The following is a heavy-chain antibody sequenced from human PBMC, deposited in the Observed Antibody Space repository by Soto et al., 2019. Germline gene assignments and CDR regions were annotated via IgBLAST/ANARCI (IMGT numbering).Heavy chain of an antibody. J-gene: IGHJ5*02. V-gene: IGHV4-30-2*01. CDR2: IYHSGSS. CDR1: GGSISSGGYS. CDR3: ARVPSP. Sequence: PSETLSLTCAVSGGSISSGGYSWSWIRQPPGKGLEWIGYIYHSGSSYYNSSLKSRVTISVDRSKNHFSLKLSSVTAADTAVYYCARVPSPWGQGTLVTVSS.